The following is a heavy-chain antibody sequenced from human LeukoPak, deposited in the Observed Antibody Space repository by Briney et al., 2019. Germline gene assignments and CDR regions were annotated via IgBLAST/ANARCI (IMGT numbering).Heavy chain of an antibody. J-gene: IGHJ4*02. D-gene: IGHD3-22*01. CDR2: INYSGST. CDR1: GGSFSSYY. Sequence: PSETLSLTCAVYGGSFSSYYWSWIRQPPGKGLEWIGKINYSGSTNYNPSLKSRVTISVDMSKNRFSLKLSSVTAADTAVYYCARLIYYDSSGYLDYWGQGSLVTVSS. CDR3: ARLIYYDSSGYLDY. V-gene: IGHV4-34*01.